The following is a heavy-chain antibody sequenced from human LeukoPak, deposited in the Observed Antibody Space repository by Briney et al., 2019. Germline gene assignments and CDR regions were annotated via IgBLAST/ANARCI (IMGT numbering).Heavy chain of an antibody. CDR1: GFPFSSYA. Sequence: GGSLRLSCAASGFPFSSYAMTWVRQAPGKGPEWVSVIYSGGSTYYADSVKGRFTISRDNSKNTLYLQMNSLRAEDTAVYYCASMGGYDTQFDYWGQGTLVTVSS. V-gene: IGHV3-53*01. J-gene: IGHJ4*02. CDR3: ASMGGYDTQFDY. D-gene: IGHD5-12*01. CDR2: IYSGGST.